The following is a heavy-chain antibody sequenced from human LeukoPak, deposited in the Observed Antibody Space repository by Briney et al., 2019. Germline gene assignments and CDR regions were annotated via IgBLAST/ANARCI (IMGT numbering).Heavy chain of an antibody. Sequence: SETLSLTCTVSGGSIRSYYWSWIRQPPGKGLEWIGYIYYSGSTNYNPSLKSRVTISVDTSKNQFSLKLSSVTAADTAVYYCAGSVYDFWSGYYNYGMDVWGQGTTVTVSS. D-gene: IGHD3-3*01. CDR1: GGSIRSYY. CDR2: IYYSGST. V-gene: IGHV4-59*01. J-gene: IGHJ6*02. CDR3: AGSVYDFWSGYYNYGMDV.